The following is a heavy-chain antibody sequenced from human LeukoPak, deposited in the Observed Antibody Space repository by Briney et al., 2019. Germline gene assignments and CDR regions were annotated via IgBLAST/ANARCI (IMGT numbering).Heavy chain of an antibody. CDR1: GFTFSSYE. V-gene: IGHV3-48*03. CDR3: AELGITMIGGV. D-gene: IGHD3-10*02. J-gene: IGHJ6*04. Sequence: GGSLRLSCAASGFTFSSYEMNWVRQAPGKGLEWVSYISSSGSTIYYADSVKGRFTISRDNAKNSLYLQMNSLRAEDTAVYYCAELGITMIGGVWGKGTTFTISS. CDR2: ISSSGSTI.